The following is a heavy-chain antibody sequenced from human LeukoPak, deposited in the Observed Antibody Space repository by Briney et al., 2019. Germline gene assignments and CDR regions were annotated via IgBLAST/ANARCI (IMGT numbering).Heavy chain of an antibody. V-gene: IGHV3-53*01. D-gene: IGHD3-22*01. CDR3: ARDPAPYYYDSSGYYSRPGMDV. Sequence: GGSLRLSCAASGFTVSSNYMSWVRQAPGKGLEWVSVIYSGGSTYYADSVKGRFTISRDNSKNTLYLQMNSLRAEDTAVYYCARDPAPYYYDSSGYYSRPGMDVWGQGTTVTVSS. CDR2: IYSGGST. CDR1: GFTVSSNY. J-gene: IGHJ6*02.